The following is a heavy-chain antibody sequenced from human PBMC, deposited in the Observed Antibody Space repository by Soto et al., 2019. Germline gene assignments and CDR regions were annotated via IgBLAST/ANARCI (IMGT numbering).Heavy chain of an antibody. J-gene: IGHJ4*02. CDR1: GLIFGDYS. V-gene: IGHV3-48*01. Sequence: EVQLVESGGGLVQPGGSLRLSCVGSGLIFGDYSMNWIRQAPGRGLEWVSFILNSADTVYYADSVKGRFTGSRDNAKNSLFLKMDSLRIEDTAVYYCTGGGVTGGPGYWGQGALVTVSS. D-gene: IGHD2-8*02. CDR2: ILNSADTV. CDR3: TGGGVTGGPGY.